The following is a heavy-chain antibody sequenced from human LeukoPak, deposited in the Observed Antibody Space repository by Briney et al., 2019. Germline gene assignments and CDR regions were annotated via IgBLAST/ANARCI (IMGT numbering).Heavy chain of an antibody. J-gene: IGHJ3*02. V-gene: IGHV3-11*01. CDR2: ISTFSSAI. CDR3: VRIDSYSFDI. D-gene: IGHD2-21*02. CDR1: GFTFTDYY. Sequence: GGSLRLSCAASGFTFTDYYMTWIRQAPGKGLEWVSYISTFSSAIYYADSVKGRSTISRDNSKKSLYLQTNSLRAEDTAVYYCVRIDSYSFDIWGQGTMVTVSS.